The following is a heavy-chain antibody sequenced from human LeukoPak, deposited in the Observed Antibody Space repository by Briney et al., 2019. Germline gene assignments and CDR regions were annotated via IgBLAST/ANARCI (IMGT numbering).Heavy chain of an antibody. V-gene: IGHV4-34*01. CDR2: INHSGST. Sequence: PSETLSLTCAVYGGSFSGYYWSWIRQPPGKGLEWIGEINHSGSTNYNPSLKSRVTISVDTSKNQISLKLSSVTAADTAVYYCASPGSGRHTFDIWGQGTMVTVSS. D-gene: IGHD3-10*01. CDR3: ASPGSGRHTFDI. CDR1: GGSFSGYY. J-gene: IGHJ3*02.